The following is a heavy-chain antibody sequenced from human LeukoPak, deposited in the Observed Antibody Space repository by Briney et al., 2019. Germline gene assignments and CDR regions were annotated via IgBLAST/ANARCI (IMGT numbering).Heavy chain of an antibody. V-gene: IGHV3-30*14. J-gene: IGHJ4*02. CDR1: GFTFSSYA. D-gene: IGHD5-18*01. CDR2: ISYDGSNK. Sequence: PGGSLRLSCAASGFTFSSYAMHWVRQAPGKGLEWVAVISYDGSNKYYADSVKGRFTISRVNSKNTLYLQMNSLRAEDTAVYYCARVSDYSYDFDYWGQGTLVTVSS. CDR3: ARVSDYSYDFDY.